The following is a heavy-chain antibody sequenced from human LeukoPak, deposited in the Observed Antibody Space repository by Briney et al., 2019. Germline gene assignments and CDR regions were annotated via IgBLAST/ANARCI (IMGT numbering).Heavy chain of an antibody. D-gene: IGHD3-10*01. CDR2: FVLEEGEI. Sequence: ASVKVSCKVSEYLLSEISIHWVRQAPGKGLEWMGGFVLEEGEIIYAQKFQGRVTMTEDASRDTVNMELRNLTSDDTAVYYCALLLWSRFDPWGQGTLVTVSS. J-gene: IGHJ5*02. V-gene: IGHV1-24*01. CDR3: ALLLWSRFDP. CDR1: EYLLSEIS.